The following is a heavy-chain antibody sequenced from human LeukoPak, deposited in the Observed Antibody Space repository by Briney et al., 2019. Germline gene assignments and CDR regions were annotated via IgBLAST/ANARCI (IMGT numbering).Heavy chain of an antibody. Sequence: PGGSLRLSCAASGCTFSSYAMSWVRQAPGKGLEWVSAISGSGGSTYYADSVKGRFTISRDNSKNTLYLQMNSLRAEDTAVYYCATWGSGFSAPYFDYWGQGTLVTVSS. V-gene: IGHV3-23*01. CDR2: ISGSGGST. J-gene: IGHJ4*02. D-gene: IGHD6-19*01. CDR3: ATWGSGFSAPYFDY. CDR1: GCTFSSYA.